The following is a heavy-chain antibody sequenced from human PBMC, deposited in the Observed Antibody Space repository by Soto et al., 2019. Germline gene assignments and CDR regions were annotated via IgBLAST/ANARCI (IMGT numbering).Heavy chain of an antibody. CDR2: INHSGST. J-gene: IGHJ4*02. D-gene: IGHD3-10*01. CDR1: GGSFSGYY. V-gene: IGHV4-34*01. Sequence: SETLSLTCAVYGGSFSGYYWSWIRQPPGKGLEWIGEINHSGSTNYNPSLKSRVTISVDTSKNQFSLKLSSVTAADTAVYYCARGGYYGSGLGLAYYFDYWGQETLVTVSS. CDR3: ARGGYYGSGLGLAYYFDY.